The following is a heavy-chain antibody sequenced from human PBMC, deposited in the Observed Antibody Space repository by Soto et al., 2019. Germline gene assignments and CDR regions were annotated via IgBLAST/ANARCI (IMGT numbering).Heavy chain of an antibody. V-gene: IGHV1-8*02. CDR1: GYRLASCD. Sequence: TSVKLTWEACGYRLASCDINWVRQATGQGLEWMGWMNPNSGNTGYAQKFQGRVTMTRNTSISTAYMELSSLRSEDTAVYYCARDRIYCSGGSCYLQTPLDYWGQGTLVTVSS. CDR3: ARDRIYCSGGSCYLQTPLDY. D-gene: IGHD2-15*01. J-gene: IGHJ4*02. CDR2: MNPNSGNT.